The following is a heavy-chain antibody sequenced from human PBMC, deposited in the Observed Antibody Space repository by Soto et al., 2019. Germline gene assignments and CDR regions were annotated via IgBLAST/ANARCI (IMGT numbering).Heavy chain of an antibody. CDR1: GFAFTNYG. CDR3: ARTRVPSLYYFDY. CDR2: ISNDGSNK. D-gene: IGHD3-10*01. Sequence: PGGSLRLSCAASGFAFTNYGIHWVRQAPGKGLEWVAHISNDGSNKYYADSVKGRFTISRDNSKNTLYLQMNSLRAEDTAVYYCARTRVPSLYYFDYWGQGTLVTVSS. J-gene: IGHJ4*02. V-gene: IGHV3-30*03.